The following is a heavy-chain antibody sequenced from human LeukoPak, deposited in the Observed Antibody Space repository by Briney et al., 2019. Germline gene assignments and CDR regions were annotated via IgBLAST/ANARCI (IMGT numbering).Heavy chain of an antibody. J-gene: IGHJ5*02. V-gene: IGHV3-74*01. Sequence: GGSLRLSCAASGFMFSGYWMHWVRQGPEKGLELVSRIDNDGNGIIYADSVKGRFTTSRDNAKNSLYLQMNSLRAEDTALYYCAKDGEAYSSSWYDWFDPWGQGTLVTVSS. CDR3: AKDGEAYSSSWYDWFDP. CDR1: GFMFSGYW. D-gene: IGHD6-13*01. CDR2: IDNDGNGI.